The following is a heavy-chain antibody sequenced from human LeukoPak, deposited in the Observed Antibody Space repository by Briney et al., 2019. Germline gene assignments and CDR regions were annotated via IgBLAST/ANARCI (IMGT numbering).Heavy chain of an antibody. J-gene: IGHJ4*02. D-gene: IGHD3-3*01. CDR2: LTPLAGTP. V-gene: IGHV1-69*06. CDR1: GDTFGTFS. CDR3: AKFWSGYYTD. Sequence: SVKVSCKASGDTFGTFSFNWVRQAPSEGLEWLGGLTPLAGTPNYAQKFQGRLTIGADKSTSTVYMELSRLTSEDTAVYFCAKFWSGYYTDWGQGTLVSVSS.